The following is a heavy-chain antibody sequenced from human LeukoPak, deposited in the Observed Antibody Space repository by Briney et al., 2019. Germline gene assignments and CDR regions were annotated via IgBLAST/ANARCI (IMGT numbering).Heavy chain of an antibody. Sequence: ASVKVSCKASGYTFTSYAMHWVRQAPGQRLEWMGWINAGNGNTKYSQKFQGRVTITRDTSASTAYMELSSLRSEDTAVYYCARVSYYYGSGSPRGYFDYWGQGTLVTVSS. CDR2: INAGNGNT. CDR1: GYTFTSYA. J-gene: IGHJ4*02. CDR3: ARVSYYYGSGSPRGYFDY. D-gene: IGHD3-10*01. V-gene: IGHV1-3*01.